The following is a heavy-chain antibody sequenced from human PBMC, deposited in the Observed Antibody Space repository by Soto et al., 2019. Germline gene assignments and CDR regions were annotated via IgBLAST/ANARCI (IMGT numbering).Heavy chain of an antibody. J-gene: IGHJ6*02. V-gene: IGHV1-69*01. CDR1: GGTFSSYA. Sequence: QVQLVQSGAEVKKPGSSVKVSCKASGGTFSSYAISWVRQAPGQGLEWMGGIIPIFGTANYAQKFQGRVTITADESMSTAYLEMSSRSCEDTAVYFCATSVFVDVVAVNGYYDYGMDVWGQGTTVTVSS. D-gene: IGHD5-12*01. CDR2: IIPIFGTA. CDR3: ATSVFVDVVAVNGYYDYGMDV.